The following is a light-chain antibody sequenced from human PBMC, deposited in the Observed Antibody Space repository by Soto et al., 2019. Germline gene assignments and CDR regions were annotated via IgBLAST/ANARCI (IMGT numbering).Light chain of an antibody. CDR1: QGIRND. V-gene: IGKV1-6*01. J-gene: IGKJ1*01. Sequence: AIQMTQSPSSLSASVGDRVTITCRASQGIRNDLGWYQQKPGNAPKVLIYAASTLQSGVPSRFSGSGSGPDFTLTITSLQPEDFATYYCMQDYNYPRTFGQGTKVEIK. CDR2: AAS. CDR3: MQDYNYPRT.